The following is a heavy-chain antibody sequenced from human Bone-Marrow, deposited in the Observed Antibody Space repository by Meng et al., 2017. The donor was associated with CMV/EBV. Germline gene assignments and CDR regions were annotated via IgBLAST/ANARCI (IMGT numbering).Heavy chain of an antibody. CDR1: GYSISSGYY. Sequence: SETLSLTCIVSGYSISSGYYWGWIRQHPGTGLEWIGSIYHSGSTYYNRSLKSRVTISGATSKNQFSLKLRSVHAAETAVYFCARVPTRVVMRGYFDYWSQGTLVTVSS. V-gene: IGHV4-38-2*02. CDR3: ARVPTRVVMRGYFDY. J-gene: IGHJ4*02. D-gene: IGHD4-23*01. CDR2: IYHSGST.